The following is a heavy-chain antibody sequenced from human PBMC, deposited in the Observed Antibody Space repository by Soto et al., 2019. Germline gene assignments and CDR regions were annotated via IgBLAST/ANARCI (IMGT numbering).Heavy chain of an antibody. CDR3: ARGGDWQFDY. D-gene: IGHD2-21*02. J-gene: IGHJ4*01. CDR1: GDSISSDKW. V-gene: IGHV4-4*02. CDR2: IHHSGRT. Sequence: QVQLQESGPGLAKPSGTLSLTCAVSGDSISSDKWWSWVRQPPGKGLEWIGEIHHSGRTNYNPSLKCRVTIFVEKSKNQVSLELSSMTAADTAVYYCARGGDWQFDYWGHGTLVTVSS.